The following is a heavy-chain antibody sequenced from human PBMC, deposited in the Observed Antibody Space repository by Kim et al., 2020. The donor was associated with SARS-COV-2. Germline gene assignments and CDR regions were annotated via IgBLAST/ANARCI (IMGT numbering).Heavy chain of an antibody. CDR2: IKSDGSR. D-gene: IGHD3-16*01. Sequence: GGSLRLSCAASGFTFSSYSMHWVRQAPGKGLVWVSHIKSDGSRMYADSAKGRFTISRENAKNTPYLQMNGKRAEDTAVYYCARAVSLRLGDWDYVDYCGPVTLGTLSS. CDR1: GFTFSSYS. J-gene: IGHJ4*02. CDR3: ARAVSLRLGDWDYVDY. V-gene: IGHV3-74*03.